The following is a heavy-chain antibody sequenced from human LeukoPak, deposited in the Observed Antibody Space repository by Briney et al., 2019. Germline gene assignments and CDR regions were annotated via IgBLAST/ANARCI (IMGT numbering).Heavy chain of an antibody. Sequence: GGSLRLSCAASGLTFSDYYMSWIRQAPGKGLEWVSYISSSGNTIYYADSVKGRFTISRDNAKNSLYLQMNSLRAKDTAVYYCARDAYYYDSSGYYVYWGQGTLVTVSS. J-gene: IGHJ4*02. CDR3: ARDAYYYDSSGYYVY. CDR2: ISSSGNTI. D-gene: IGHD3-22*01. V-gene: IGHV3-11*04. CDR1: GLTFSDYY.